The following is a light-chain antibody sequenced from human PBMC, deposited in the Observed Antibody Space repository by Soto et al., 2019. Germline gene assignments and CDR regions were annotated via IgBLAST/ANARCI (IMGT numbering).Light chain of an antibody. CDR2: KAS. V-gene: IGKV1-5*03. Sequence: DSHMAQSPSSLCGSVGDIVTNTCRASQAISSWLAWYQQKPGKAPKLLIYKASTLKSGVPSRFSGSGSGTEFTLTISSLQPDDFATYYCQQHKTYWTFGQGTKVDNK. CDR1: QAISSW. CDR3: QQHKTYWT. J-gene: IGKJ1*01.